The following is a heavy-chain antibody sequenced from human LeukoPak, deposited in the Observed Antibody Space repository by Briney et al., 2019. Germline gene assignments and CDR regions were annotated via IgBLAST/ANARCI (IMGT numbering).Heavy chain of an antibody. CDR3: ARGQTLKVRGVISYYYMDV. V-gene: IGHV1-8*02. CDR1: GYRFTGYY. D-gene: IGHD3-10*01. CDR2: MNPKSGAT. J-gene: IGHJ6*03. Sequence: GASVKVSCKTSGYRFTGYYLHWVRQAPGQGLEWMGWMNPKSGATDYARKFQGRVTMTRNTSISTAYMELSSLRSEDTAVYYCARGQTLKVRGVISYYYMDVWGKGTTVTISS.